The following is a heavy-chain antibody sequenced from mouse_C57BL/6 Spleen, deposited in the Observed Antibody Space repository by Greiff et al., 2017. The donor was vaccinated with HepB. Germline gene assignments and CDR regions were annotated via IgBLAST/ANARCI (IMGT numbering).Heavy chain of an antibody. Sequence: QVQLQQSGAELVKPGASVKISCKASGYTFTDYYINWVKQRPGQGLEWIGKIGPGSGSTYYNEKFKGKATLTADKSSSTAYMQLSSLTSEDSAVYCCASYYYGSSHYYAMDYWGQGTSVTVSS. CDR2: IGPGSGST. J-gene: IGHJ4*01. CDR3: ASYYYGSSHYYAMDY. V-gene: IGHV1-77*01. CDR1: GYTFTDYY. D-gene: IGHD1-1*01.